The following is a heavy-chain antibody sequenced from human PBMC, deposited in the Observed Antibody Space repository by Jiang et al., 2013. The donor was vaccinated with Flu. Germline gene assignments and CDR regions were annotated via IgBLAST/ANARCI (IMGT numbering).Heavy chain of an antibody. D-gene: IGHD6-19*01. J-gene: IGHJ5*02. V-gene: IGHV4-59*01. CDR2: IYYSGST. CDR1: GGSISSYY. Sequence: LVKPSETLSLTCTVSGGSISSYYWSWIRQPPGKGLEWIGYIYYSGSTNYNPSLKSRVTISVDTSKNQFSLKLSSVTAADTAVYYCARTIPYSSGWYSPGWFDPWGQGTLVTVSS. CDR3: ARTIPYSSGWYSPGWFDP.